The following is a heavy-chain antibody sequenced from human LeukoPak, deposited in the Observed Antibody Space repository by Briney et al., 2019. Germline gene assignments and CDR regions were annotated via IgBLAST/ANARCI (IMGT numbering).Heavy chain of an antibody. CDR1: GFTFSSFA. Sequence: GGSLRLSCAASGFTFSSFAMSWVRQVPEKGLEWASAISGSGADTYYTDSVRGRFTISRDDSKNTLFLQMNSLRAEDTAIYYCAKDQKWTDYGEFHFWGPGTLVTVSS. J-gene: IGHJ4*02. CDR2: ISGSGADT. D-gene: IGHD4-17*01. V-gene: IGHV3-23*01. CDR3: AKDQKWTDYGEFHF.